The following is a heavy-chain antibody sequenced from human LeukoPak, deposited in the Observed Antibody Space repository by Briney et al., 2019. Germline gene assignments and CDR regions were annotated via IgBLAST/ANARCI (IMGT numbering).Heavy chain of an antibody. CDR3: ARDVLGMATITD. V-gene: IGHV3-15*01. D-gene: IGHD5-24*01. CDR2: IKTKTNGETT. CDR1: GFTFSKAW. Sequence: TGGSLRLSCAASGFTFSKAWMSWVRQAPGKGLEWVGRIKTKTNGETTDYAAPVKGRFTISRDDSKNTLYLQMNSQKTEDTAVYYCARDVLGMATITDWGQGTLVTVSS. J-gene: IGHJ4*02.